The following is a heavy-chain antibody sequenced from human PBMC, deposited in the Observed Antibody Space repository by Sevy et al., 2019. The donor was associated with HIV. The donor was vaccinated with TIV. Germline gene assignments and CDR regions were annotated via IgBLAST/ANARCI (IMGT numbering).Heavy chain of an antibody. CDR1: GFTFSSYA. V-gene: IGHV3-23*01. J-gene: IGHJ6*02. CDR2: ISGSGGST. CDR3: ANHGMAHYYYGMDV. Sequence: GGSLRLSCAASGFTFSSYAMSWVRQAPGKGLEWVSAISGSGGSTYYADSVKGRFTISRDNSKNTLYLQMNSLRAEDTAVYCCANHGMAHYYYGMDVWGQGTTVTVSS.